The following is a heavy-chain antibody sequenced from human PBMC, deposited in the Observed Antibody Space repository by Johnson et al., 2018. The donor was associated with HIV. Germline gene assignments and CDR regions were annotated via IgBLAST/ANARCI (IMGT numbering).Heavy chain of an antibody. Sequence: QVQLVESGGGVVQPGRSLRLSCAASGFTFSSYAMHWVRQAPGKGLEWVAVISYDGSNKYYADSVKGRFTLSRDNSKNTLYLQMNSLRAEDTAVYYCARGPYDYVWGSYRFIGAFDIWGQGTVVTVSS. J-gene: IGHJ3*02. CDR1: GFTFSSYA. V-gene: IGHV3-30-3*01. D-gene: IGHD3-16*02. CDR2: ISYDGSNK. CDR3: ARGPYDYVWGSYRFIGAFDI.